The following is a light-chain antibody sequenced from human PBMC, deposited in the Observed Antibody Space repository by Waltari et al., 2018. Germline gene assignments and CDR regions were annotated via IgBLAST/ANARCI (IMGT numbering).Light chain of an antibody. CDR3: SSRNGVNNHML. Sequence: SSELTQDPAVSVALGQTVTITCQGDSLRTAYANWYQLKPGQVPLLVMFCKEKRPSGIPDRISGYSSGTTSSLTITGAQAEDEADYYCSSRNGVNNHMLFAGGTKLTVL. J-gene: IGLJ2*01. CDR2: CKE. CDR1: SLRTAY. V-gene: IGLV3-19*01.